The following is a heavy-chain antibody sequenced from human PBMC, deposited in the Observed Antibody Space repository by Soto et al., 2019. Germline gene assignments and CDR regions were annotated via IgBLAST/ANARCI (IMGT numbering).Heavy chain of an antibody. CDR1: GYTFTDYD. CDR2: MTPKSGHT. J-gene: IGHJ4*02. V-gene: IGHV1-8*02. Sequence: QVQLMQSGAEVRKPGASVKVSCKASGYTFTDYDINWVRQATGQGLEWLGWMTPKSGHTGYAQKFQGRVTLTRDTSRGTAYMELSSLTSEDTAVYYCTRNLYNTGDFDHWGQGTRVTVSS. D-gene: IGHD1-20*01. CDR3: TRNLYNTGDFDH.